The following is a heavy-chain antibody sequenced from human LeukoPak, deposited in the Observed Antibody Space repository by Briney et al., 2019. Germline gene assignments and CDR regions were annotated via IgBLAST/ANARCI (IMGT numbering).Heavy chain of an antibody. CDR3: AREEYYYDSSGYYDKDGHDAFDI. V-gene: IGHV1-18*01. J-gene: IGHJ3*02. Sequence: GASVKVSCKASGYTFTSYGISWVRQAPGQGLEWMGWISAYNGNTNYAQKLQGRVTMTTDTSTSTAHMELRSLRSGDTAVYYCAREEYYYDSSGYYDKDGHDAFDIWGQGTMVTVSS. D-gene: IGHD3-22*01. CDR1: GYTFTSYG. CDR2: ISAYNGNT.